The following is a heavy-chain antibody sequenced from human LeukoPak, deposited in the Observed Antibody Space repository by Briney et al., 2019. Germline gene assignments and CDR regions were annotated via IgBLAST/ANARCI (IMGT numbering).Heavy chain of an antibody. CDR1: SGSISTSNYY. Sequence: KASETLSLICTVSSGSISTSNYYWGWVRQPPGKALEWIGNIFYSGSTYYNPSLKSRVTISVDTSKNQFSLKLSSVTAADTAVYYCARGAVGSWYDFGHNWFDPWGQGTLVTVSS. V-gene: IGHV4-39*07. D-gene: IGHD6-13*01. CDR2: IFYSGST. J-gene: IGHJ5*02. CDR3: ARGAVGSWYDFGHNWFDP.